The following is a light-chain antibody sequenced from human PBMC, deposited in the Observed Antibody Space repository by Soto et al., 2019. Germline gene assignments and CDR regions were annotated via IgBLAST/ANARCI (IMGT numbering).Light chain of an antibody. CDR2: DAS. Sequence: DVQMTQSPSSLSASVGDRVTITCQASQDISTYLNWYQQKPGKAPELLIFDASYLQTGVASRFSGSGSGTDFTLTISSLKPEDIATYYCQQYDNVPPYTFGQGTKLEI. V-gene: IGKV1-33*01. CDR3: QQYDNVPPYT. J-gene: IGKJ2*01. CDR1: QDISTY.